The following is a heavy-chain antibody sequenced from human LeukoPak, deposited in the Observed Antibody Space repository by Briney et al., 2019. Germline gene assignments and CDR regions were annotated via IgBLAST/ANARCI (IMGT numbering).Heavy chain of an antibody. Sequence: ASVKVSCKASGYTLTDYYIHWVRQAPGQGLEWMGWINPNSGVTNYAQKFQGRVTLTRDTPISTAYMEVSRLRSDGTAVYYCARAHMTTVTLGDYWGQGSLVTVSS. J-gene: IGHJ4*02. D-gene: IGHD4-11*01. CDR1: GYTLTDYY. CDR2: INPNSGVT. V-gene: IGHV1-2*02. CDR3: ARAHMTTVTLGDY.